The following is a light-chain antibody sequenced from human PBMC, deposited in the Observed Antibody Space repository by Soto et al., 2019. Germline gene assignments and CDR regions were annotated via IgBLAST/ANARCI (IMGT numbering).Light chain of an antibody. CDR3: SSYAGTHIV. J-gene: IGLJ1*01. CDR2: DVS. V-gene: IGLV2-8*01. Sequence: QSVLTQPPSASGSPGQSVTITCTGTSSDVGGYNYVSWYQHHPGKAPKLIIYDVSKRPSGVPDRFSGSKSGNTASLTVSGLQAEDQADYYCSSYAGTHIVLGTGTKVTVL. CDR1: SSDVGGYNY.